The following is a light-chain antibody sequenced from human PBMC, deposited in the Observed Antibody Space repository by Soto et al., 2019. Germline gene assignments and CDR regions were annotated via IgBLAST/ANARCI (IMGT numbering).Light chain of an antibody. CDR3: QQYHNWPPQYT. J-gene: IGKJ2*01. CDR2: GAS. CDR1: QTISSN. V-gene: IGKV3-15*01. Sequence: EIVMTQSPATLSVSPGERATLSCRASQTISSNFAWYQQKPGQAPRLLIHGASTRAAGVPARFSGSGSGTEFTLTITSLQSEDFAVYYCQQYHNWPPQYTFGQGTQLQIK.